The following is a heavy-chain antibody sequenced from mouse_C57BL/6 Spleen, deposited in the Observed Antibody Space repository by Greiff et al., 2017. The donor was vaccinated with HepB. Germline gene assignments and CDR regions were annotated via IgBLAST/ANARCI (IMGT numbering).Heavy chain of an antibody. CDR3: ARKGVTTGYWYFDV. V-gene: IGHV1-18*01. CDR1: GYTFTDYN. D-gene: IGHD1-1*01. CDR2: INPNNGGT. J-gene: IGHJ1*03. Sequence: EVQVVESGPELVKPGASVKIPCKASGYTFTDYNMDWVKQSHGKSLEWIGDINPNNGGTIYNQKFKGKATLTVDKSSSTAYMELRSLTSEDTAVYYCARKGVTTGYWYFDVWGTGTTVTVSS.